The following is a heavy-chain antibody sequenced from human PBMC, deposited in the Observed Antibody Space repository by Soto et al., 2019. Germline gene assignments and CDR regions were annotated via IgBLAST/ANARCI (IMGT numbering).Heavy chain of an antibody. CDR2: MNPNSGNT. CDR1: GYSFTGYY. CDR3: AVPMYYSDSSPHRYAVDI. Sequence: ASVKVSCKASGYSFTGYYIHWVRQATGQGLEWMGWMNPNSGNTGYAQKFQGRVTMNRNTSISTAYMELSSLSSEDTAVYYCAVPMYYSDSSPHRYAVDIWGQGKMVTVSS. V-gene: IGHV1-8*02. D-gene: IGHD3-22*01. J-gene: IGHJ3*02.